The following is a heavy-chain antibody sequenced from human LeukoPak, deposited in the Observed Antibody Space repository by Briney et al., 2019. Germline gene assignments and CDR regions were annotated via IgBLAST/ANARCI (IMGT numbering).Heavy chain of an antibody. Sequence: GGSLKLSCAASGFTFSGSDIHWVRQAPGKGLELVSSITTSGTYIYYADSVKGRFTISRDNAKNSLYLQMNSLIAEDTAVYYCARPFYYDNNGGEGMDVWGQGTTVTVSS. CDR1: GFTFSGSD. J-gene: IGHJ6*02. CDR3: ARPFYYDNNGGEGMDV. CDR2: ITTSGTYI. D-gene: IGHD3-22*01. V-gene: IGHV3-21*06.